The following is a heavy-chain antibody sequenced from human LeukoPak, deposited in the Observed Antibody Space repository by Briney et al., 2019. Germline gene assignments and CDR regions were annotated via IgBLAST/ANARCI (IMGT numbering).Heavy chain of an antibody. Sequence: SETLSLTCTVSGGSISSHYWSWIRQPPGKGLEWIGYIYYSGSTNYNPSLKSRVTISVDTSKNQFSLKQRSVTATDTAVYYCASGASSGSVSYSSHNYYYYYMDVCGKGTTVTVSS. V-gene: IGHV4-59*11. CDR2: IYYSGST. CDR1: GGSISSHY. CDR3: ASGASSGSVSYSSHNYYYYYMDV. J-gene: IGHJ6*03. D-gene: IGHD3-10*01.